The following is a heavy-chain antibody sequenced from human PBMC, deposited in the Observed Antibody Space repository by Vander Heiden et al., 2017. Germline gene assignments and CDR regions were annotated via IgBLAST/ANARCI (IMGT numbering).Heavy chain of an antibody. CDR2: ISYDGSNK. Sequence: QVQLVESGGGVVQPGRSLRLSCAASVFTFSSYGMHWVRQAPGTGLEWVAVISYDGSNKYDADSEKGRFTISRDNSKNTLYLQMNSLRAEDTAVYYCAKDGTGEGYYFDYWGQGTLVTVSS. CDR3: AKDGTGEGYYFDY. J-gene: IGHJ4*02. CDR1: VFTFSSYG. D-gene: IGHD3-16*01. V-gene: IGHV3-30*18.